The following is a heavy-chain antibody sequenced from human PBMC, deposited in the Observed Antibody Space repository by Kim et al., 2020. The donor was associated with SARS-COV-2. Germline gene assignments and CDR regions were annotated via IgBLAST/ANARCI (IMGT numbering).Heavy chain of an antibody. CDR2: ISSSSSYI. J-gene: IGHJ6*02. CDR3: ARHTYSSSWYVQYYYYGMDV. D-gene: IGHD6-13*01. V-gene: IGHV3-21*01. CDR1: GFTFSSYS. Sequence: GGSLRLSCAASGFTFSSYSMNWVRQAPGKGLEWVSSISSSSSYIYYADSVKGRFTISRDNAKNSLYLQMNSLRAEDTAVCYCARHTYSSSWYVQYYYYGMDVWGQGTTVTVSS.